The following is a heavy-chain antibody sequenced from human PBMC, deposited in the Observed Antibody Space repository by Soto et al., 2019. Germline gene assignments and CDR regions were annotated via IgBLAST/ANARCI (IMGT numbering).Heavy chain of an antibody. Sequence: ASVKLSCKASGYTFTSYGISCVRQAPGQGLEWMGWISAYNGNTNYAQKLQGRVTMTTDTSTSTAYMELRSLRSDDTAVYYCARDSSRGYNWFDPWGQGTLVTVSS. CDR3: ARDSSRGYNWFDP. CDR1: GYTFTSYG. J-gene: IGHJ5*02. CDR2: ISAYNGNT. V-gene: IGHV1-18*01.